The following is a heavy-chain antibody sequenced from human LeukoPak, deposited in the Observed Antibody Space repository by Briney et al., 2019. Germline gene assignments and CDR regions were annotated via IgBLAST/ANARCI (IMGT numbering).Heavy chain of an antibody. CDR2: ISVNSGTT. Sequence: GGSLRLSCEASGFTFSSYSMNWVRQARGKGLEWVSYISVNSGTTYYADSVKGRFTISRDNAKNSLYLEMSSLRAEDTAVYYCAKALGRSIAVRPLDYWGQGTLVTVSS. V-gene: IGHV3-48*04. J-gene: IGHJ4*02. D-gene: IGHD6-6*01. CDR1: GFTFSSYS. CDR3: AKALGRSIAVRPLDY.